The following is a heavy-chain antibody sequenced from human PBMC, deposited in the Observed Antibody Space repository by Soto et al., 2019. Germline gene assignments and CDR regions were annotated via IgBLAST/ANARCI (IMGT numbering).Heavy chain of an antibody. CDR1: GYIFVNYG. J-gene: IGHJ6*02. CDR3: VMVDNYVTPTPQDV. Sequence: GASVKVSCKASGYIFVNYGIARVRQAPGQGLEWMGWISPYTGNTHSATKVQGRLTMTTDTSTSTAYMDLGSLTSDDTAVYYCVMVDNYVTPTPQDVWGQGTTVTVSS. V-gene: IGHV1-18*01. D-gene: IGHD3-16*01. CDR2: ISPYTGNT.